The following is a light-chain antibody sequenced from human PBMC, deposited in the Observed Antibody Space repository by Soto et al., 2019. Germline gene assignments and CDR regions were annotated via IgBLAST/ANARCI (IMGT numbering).Light chain of an antibody. V-gene: IGKV3-20*01. CDR1: QSVDRNY. J-gene: IGKJ3*01. CDR3: RQYGLSPPYT. CDR2: GAS. Sequence: EIVLTQSPGTLSLSPGARATLSCRASQSVDRNYLAWYQHKPGQAPRILIYGASTRATGIPDRFSGSGSGTDLTLTISRLEPEDFAVYYCRQYGLSPPYTFGPGTKVDIK.